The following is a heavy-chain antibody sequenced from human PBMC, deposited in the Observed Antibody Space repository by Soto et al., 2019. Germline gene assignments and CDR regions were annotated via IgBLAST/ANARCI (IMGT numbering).Heavy chain of an antibody. CDR3: ARESEDLTSNFDY. J-gene: IGHJ4*02. V-gene: IGHV3-21*01. CDR2: ISSTTNYI. CDR1: GFTFTRYS. Sequence: GGSLRLSCAASGFTFTRYSMNWVRQAPGKGLEWVSSISSTTNYIYYADSMKGRFTVSRDNAKNSVYLEMNSLSAEDTAAYYCARESEDLTSNFDYWGQGTLVTVSS.